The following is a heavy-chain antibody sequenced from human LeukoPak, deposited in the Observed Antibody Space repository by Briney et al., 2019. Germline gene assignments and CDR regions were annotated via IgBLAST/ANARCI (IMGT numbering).Heavy chain of an antibody. CDR2: VYPGDSDT. CDR1: GYNFASYW. D-gene: IGHD3-22*01. V-gene: IGHV5-51*01. Sequence: GESLKISFKGSGYNFASYWIGWVRAMPGKGLEWMGIVYPGDSDTTYSPSFQGQVTISADKSISTAYLQWSSLKASDTAMYYCARQTYDSNGYYYEDYWGQGTLVTVSS. J-gene: IGHJ4*02. CDR3: ARQTYDSNGYYYEDY.